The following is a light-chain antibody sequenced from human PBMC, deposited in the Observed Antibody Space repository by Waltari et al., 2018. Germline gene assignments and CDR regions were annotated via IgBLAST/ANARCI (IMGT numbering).Light chain of an antibody. CDR3: QQYNDWPPLT. CDR1: QSVSTK. V-gene: IGKV3-15*01. J-gene: IGKJ4*01. CDR2: EAS. Sequence: EIVMTQSPGTLSVSPGDRVTLSCRASQSVSTKLAWYQKKPCQPPRLLIYEASRRATGIPTRFSGSGSGTEFTLTISSLQSEDFAVYLCQQYNDWPPLTFGGGTKVEIK.